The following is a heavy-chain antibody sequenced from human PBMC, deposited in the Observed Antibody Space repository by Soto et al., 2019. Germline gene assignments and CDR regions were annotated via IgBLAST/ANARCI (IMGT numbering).Heavy chain of an antibody. J-gene: IGHJ5*02. V-gene: IGHV4-31*03. Sequence: SETLSLTCTVSGGSISSGGYYWSWIRQHPGKGLEWIGYIYYSGSTYYNPSLKSRVTISVDTSKNQFSLKLSSVTAADTAVYYCARLLRAMVRGVNWFDPWGPGTLVTVSS. CDR1: GGSISSGGYY. CDR3: ARLLRAMVRGVNWFDP. CDR2: IYYSGST. D-gene: IGHD3-10*01.